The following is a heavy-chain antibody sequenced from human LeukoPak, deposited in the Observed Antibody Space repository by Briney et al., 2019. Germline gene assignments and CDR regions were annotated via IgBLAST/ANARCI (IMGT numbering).Heavy chain of an antibody. D-gene: IGHD3-22*01. J-gene: IGHJ4*02. CDR1: GFTFSTYW. Sequence: GGSLRLSCAASGFTFSTYWMHWVRQAPGKGLVWVSRINSDGSSTNYADSVKGRFTISRDNAKNTLYLQMNSLGVEDTAVYYCASTYYYDSSGYAGYWGQGTLVTVSS. CDR3: ASTYYYDSSGYAGY. CDR2: INSDGSST. V-gene: IGHV3-74*01.